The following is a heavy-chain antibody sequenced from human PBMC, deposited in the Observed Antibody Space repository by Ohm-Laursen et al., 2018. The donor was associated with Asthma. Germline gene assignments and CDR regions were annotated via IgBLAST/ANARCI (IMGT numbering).Heavy chain of an antibody. CDR3: ARETYAAGLYHYYGMDV. D-gene: IGHD6-13*01. CDR2: IYSGGST. J-gene: IGHJ6*02. CDR1: GFTVSSNY. Sequence: SLRLSCTASGFTVSSNYMSWVRQAPGKGLEWVSVIYSGGSTYYADSVKGRFTISRDNSKNTLYLQMNSLRAEDTAVYYCARETYAAGLYHYYGMDVWGQGTTVTVSS. V-gene: IGHV3-53*01.